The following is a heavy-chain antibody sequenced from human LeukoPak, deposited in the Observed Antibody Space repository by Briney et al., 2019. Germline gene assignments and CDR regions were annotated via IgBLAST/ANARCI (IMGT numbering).Heavy chain of an antibody. CDR2: SSSSSSYI. CDR3: ARDSGLLWFGTGDAFDI. Sequence: PGGSLRLSCAASGFTFSSYSMNWVRRAPGKGLEWVSSSSSSSSYIYYADSVKGRFTISRDNAKNSLYLQMNSLRAEDTAVYYCARDSGLLWFGTGDAFDIWGQGTVVTVSS. D-gene: IGHD3-10*01. CDR1: GFTFSSYS. V-gene: IGHV3-21*01. J-gene: IGHJ3*02.